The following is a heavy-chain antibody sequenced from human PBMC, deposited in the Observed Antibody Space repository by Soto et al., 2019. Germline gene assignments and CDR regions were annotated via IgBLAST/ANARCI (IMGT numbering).Heavy chain of an antibody. V-gene: IGHV4-59*01. CDR1: GGSISSYY. Sequence: SETLSLTCTVSGGSISSYYWSWNRQPPGKGLEWIGYIYYSGSTNYNPSLKSRVTISVDTSKNQFSLKLSSVTAADTAVYYCARERITDNWFDPWGQGTLVTVSS. CDR2: IYYSGST. CDR3: ARERITDNWFDP. D-gene: IGHD3-16*01. J-gene: IGHJ5*02.